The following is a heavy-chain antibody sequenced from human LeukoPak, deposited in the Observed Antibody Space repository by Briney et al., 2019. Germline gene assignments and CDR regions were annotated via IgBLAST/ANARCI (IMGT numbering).Heavy chain of an antibody. CDR1: GFTVSSKY. D-gene: IGHD3-3*01. CDR3: ARVGGATTGSAFDY. J-gene: IGHJ4*02. V-gene: IGHV3-66*01. Sequence: GGSLRLSCAASGFTVSSKYMSWVRQAPGKGLEWVSVIYSGGSTYYADSVKGRFTISRDNSKNTLYLQMNSLRAEDTAVYYCARVGGATTGSAFDYWGQGTLVTVSS. CDR2: IYSGGST.